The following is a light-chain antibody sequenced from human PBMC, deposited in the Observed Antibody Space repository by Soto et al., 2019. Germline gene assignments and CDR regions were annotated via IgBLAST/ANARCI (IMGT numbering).Light chain of an antibody. J-gene: IGKJ1*01. Sequence: DIQMTQSPSTLSASVGDRVTITCRASQSISSWLAWYQQKPGKAPKLLIYKASSLESGVPSRFSGSGSGTDFTLTISSLQPDDFATYYCQQDNSYPWTCGQGTKVEIK. V-gene: IGKV1-5*03. CDR1: QSISSW. CDR3: QQDNSYPWT. CDR2: KAS.